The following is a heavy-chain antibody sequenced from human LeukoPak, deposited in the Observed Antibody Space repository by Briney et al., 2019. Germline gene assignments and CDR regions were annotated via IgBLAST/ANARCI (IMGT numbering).Heavy chain of an antibody. CDR2: INHSGST. D-gene: IGHD2-21*01. Sequence: TSENLSLTCAVYGGSFSGYYWSWIRQPPGKGLEWIGEINHSGSTNYNPSLKSRVTISVDTSKNQFSLKLSSVTAADTAVYYCATGRRWGFGTSYYFDYWGQGTLVTVSS. J-gene: IGHJ4*02. V-gene: IGHV4-34*01. CDR3: ATGRRWGFGTSYYFDY. CDR1: GGSFSGYY.